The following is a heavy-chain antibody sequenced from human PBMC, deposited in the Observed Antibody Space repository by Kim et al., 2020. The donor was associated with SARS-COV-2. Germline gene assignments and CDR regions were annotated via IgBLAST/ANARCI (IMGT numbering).Heavy chain of an antibody. Sequence: SGPTLVNPTQTLTLTCTFSGFSLSTNGVGVGWMRQPPGKALEWLALIYWDDDKRYSPSLMSRLTITKDTSKNQVVLTVTNMGPVDTATYYCAHRQGSKTGFYWGQGTLVTVSS. V-gene: IGHV2-5*02. CDR1: GFSLSTNGVG. CDR2: IYWDDDK. CDR3: AHRQGSKTGFY. J-gene: IGHJ1*01. D-gene: IGHD6-13*01.